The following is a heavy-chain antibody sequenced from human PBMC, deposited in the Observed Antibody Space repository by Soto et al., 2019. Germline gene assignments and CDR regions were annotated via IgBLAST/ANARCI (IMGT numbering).Heavy chain of an antibody. V-gene: IGHV1-69*13. CDR2: IIPIFGTA. CDR1: GGTFSSYA. J-gene: IGHJ5*02. Sequence: SVKVSCKASGGTFSSYAISWVRQAPGQGLEWMGGIIPIFGTANYAQKFQGRVTITADESTSTAYMELSSLRSEDTAVYYCARGVVPKNWFAPWGQGPLVTVSS. CDR3: ARGVVPKNWFAP. D-gene: IGHD2-15*01.